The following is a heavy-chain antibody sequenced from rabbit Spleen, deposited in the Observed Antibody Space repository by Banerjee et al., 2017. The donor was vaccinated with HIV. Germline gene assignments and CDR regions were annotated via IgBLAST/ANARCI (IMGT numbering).Heavy chain of an antibody. J-gene: IGHJ6*01. V-gene: IGHV1S45*01. CDR1: GFFFSDRDV. CDR3: ARDSGSSFSSYGMDL. CDR2: INTDSSGFT. D-gene: IGHD8-1*01. Sequence: QEQLEESGGGLVKPEGSLTLTCKASGFFFSDRDVMCWVRQAPGKGLEWIACINTDSSGFTYFASWAKGRFTISKTSSATVTLQMTSLTAADTATYFCARDSGSSFSSYGMDLWGPGTLVTVS.